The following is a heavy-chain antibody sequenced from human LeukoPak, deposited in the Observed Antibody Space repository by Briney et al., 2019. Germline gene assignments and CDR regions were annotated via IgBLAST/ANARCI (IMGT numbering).Heavy chain of an antibody. CDR1: GYTFTSHD. CDR3: AREGISLGYSSGGSCYGAQPRNNWFDP. J-gene: IGHJ5*02. Sequence: GASVKVSCKASGYTFTSHDINWVRQATGQGLEWVGWMNPNSGDTGYAQKFQGRVTMTRDMSTSTVYMELSSLRSEDTAVYYCAREGISLGYSSGGSCYGAQPRNNWFDPWGQGTLVTVSS. CDR2: MNPNSGDT. D-gene: IGHD2-15*01. V-gene: IGHV1-8*01.